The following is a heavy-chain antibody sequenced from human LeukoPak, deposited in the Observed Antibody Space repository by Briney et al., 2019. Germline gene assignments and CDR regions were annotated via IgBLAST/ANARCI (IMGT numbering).Heavy chain of an antibody. CDR1: GFTFSSYA. J-gene: IGHJ3*02. Sequence: GGSLRLSCAASGFTFSSYAMSWVRQAPGKGLEWVSAISGSGGSTYYADSVKGRFTISRDNSKNTLYLQMNSLRAEDTAVYYCAKYLRDPSSRDIVVVPAAGGGAFDIWGQGTMVTVSS. CDR2: ISGSGGST. V-gene: IGHV3-23*01. CDR3: AKYLRDPSSRDIVVVPAAGGGAFDI. D-gene: IGHD2-2*01.